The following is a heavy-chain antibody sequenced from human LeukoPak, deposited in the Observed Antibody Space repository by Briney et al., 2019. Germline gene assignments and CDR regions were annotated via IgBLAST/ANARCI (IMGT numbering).Heavy chain of an antibody. CDR1: GFPSGSLR. D-gene: IGHD1-14*01. Sequence: GGSLRPSCAPSGFPSGSLRVTWARQPPGNGLEWVSSISSSSSYIYYADSVKGRFTISRDNAKNSLYLQMNSLRAEDTAVYYCARGTTDDYWGQGTLVTVSS. CDR3: ARGTTDDY. CDR2: ISSSSSYI. V-gene: IGHV3-21*01. J-gene: IGHJ4*02.